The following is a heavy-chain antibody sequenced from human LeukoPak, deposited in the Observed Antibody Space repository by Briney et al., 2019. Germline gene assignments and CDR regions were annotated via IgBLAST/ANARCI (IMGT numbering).Heavy chain of an antibody. J-gene: IGHJ4*02. D-gene: IGHD4-23*01. Sequence: ASVKISCKAHGYTFTNYFIHWVRQSPGQRLEWMGRINAGNGETQYSQKFQGRVTVTSDTSASTADMELSSLRSEDTAVYYCARSADGGIAYYFDYWGQGTLVTVSS. V-gene: IGHV1-3*01. CDR2: INAGNGET. CDR3: ARSADGGIAYYFDY. CDR1: GYTFTNYF.